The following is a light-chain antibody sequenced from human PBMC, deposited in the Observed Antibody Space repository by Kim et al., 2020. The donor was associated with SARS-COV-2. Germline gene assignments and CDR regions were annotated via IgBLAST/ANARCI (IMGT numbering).Light chain of an antibody. CDR1: QGVSSY. CDR3: QQNYSYPPT. CDR2: AAS. Sequence: IRITQSPSSLSPSTGDRVTITCRASQGVSSYLAWHQQKPGKAPKLLIYAASTLQSGVPSRFSGSGSGTDFTLTINCLQSEDFATYYSQQNYSYPPTFGQGTKVEIK. J-gene: IGKJ1*01. V-gene: IGKV1-8*01.